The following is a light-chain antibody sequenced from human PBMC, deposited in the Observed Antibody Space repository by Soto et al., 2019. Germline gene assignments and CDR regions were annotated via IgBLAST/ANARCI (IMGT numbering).Light chain of an antibody. CDR1: QSVGSW. Sequence: EIVLTQSPATLSLSPGERATLSCRASQSVGSWLAWYQQKPGQAPRLLIYDASNRATGIPARFSGSGSGTDFTLTISRLEHEDFAIYYCQQRVNWLTFGGGTKVEIK. J-gene: IGKJ4*01. CDR3: QQRVNWLT. V-gene: IGKV3-11*01. CDR2: DAS.